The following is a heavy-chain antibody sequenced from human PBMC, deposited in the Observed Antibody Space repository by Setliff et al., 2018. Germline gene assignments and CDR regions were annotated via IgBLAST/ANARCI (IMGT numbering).Heavy chain of an antibody. CDR3: ARSDHLVADGLDV. Sequence: ASVKVSCKTSGYAFTDNYIHWVRQAPGQGLEWMGWNNPKTGGTNLAQKFQGWVSMTRDTSITTAYMELSRLTSDDMAVYFCARSDHLVADGLDVWGQGTMVTVSS. J-gene: IGHJ3*01. D-gene: IGHD3-16*01. CDR2: NNPKTGGT. V-gene: IGHV1-2*04. CDR1: GYAFTDNY.